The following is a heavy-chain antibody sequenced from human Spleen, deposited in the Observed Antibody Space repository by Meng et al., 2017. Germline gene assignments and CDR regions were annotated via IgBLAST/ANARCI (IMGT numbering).Heavy chain of an antibody. Sequence: EVQMVESGGGLVQPGGSLRLSCVASGFTISTYWLHWVRQAPGKGLVWVSRTSRDGSDTVYADSVKGRFTMSRDNAKNTLYLQMNSLRAEDTAVYYCVRDFGGDSDYWGQGILVTVSS. D-gene: IGHD3-10*01. J-gene: IGHJ4*02. CDR3: VRDFGGDSDY. CDR1: GFTISTYW. V-gene: IGHV3-74*01. CDR2: TSRDGSDT.